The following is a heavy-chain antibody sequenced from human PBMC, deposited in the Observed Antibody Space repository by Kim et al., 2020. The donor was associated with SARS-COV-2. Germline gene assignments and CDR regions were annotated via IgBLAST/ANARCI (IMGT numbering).Heavy chain of an antibody. V-gene: IGHV3-43*02. CDR1: GFTFDDYA. CDR3: AKDWLWFGELSPTAPVDY. Sequence: GGSLRLSCAASGFTFDDYAMHWVRQAPGKGLEWVSLISGDGGSTYYADSVKGRFTISRDNSKNSLYLQMNSLRTEDTALYYCAKDWLWFGELSPTAPVDYWGQGTLGTVSS. CDR2: ISGDGGST. D-gene: IGHD3-10*01. J-gene: IGHJ4*02.